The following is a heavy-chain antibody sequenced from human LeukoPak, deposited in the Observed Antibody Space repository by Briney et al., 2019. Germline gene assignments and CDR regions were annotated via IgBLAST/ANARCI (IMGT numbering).Heavy chain of an antibody. CDR3: ARAGIPGYCTNVTCSNWLDP. CDR1: GDTFTTYA. J-gene: IGHJ5*02. Sequence: SVKVSCKASGDTFTTYAIIWVRQAPGQGLEWMGGIIPMFDTPNYAQRLQGRVTITADKSTKTAYMELTSLRSEDTAVYYCARAGIPGYCTNVTCSNWLDPWGQGTLVTVSS. V-gene: IGHV1-69*06. D-gene: IGHD2-8*01. CDR2: IIPMFDTP.